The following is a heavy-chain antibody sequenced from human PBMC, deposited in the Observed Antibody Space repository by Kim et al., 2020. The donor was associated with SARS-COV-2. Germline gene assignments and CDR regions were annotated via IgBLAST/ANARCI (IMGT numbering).Heavy chain of an antibody. Sequence: SETLSLTCTVSGGSISSGGYYWSWIRQHPGKGLEWIGYIYYSGSTYYNPSLKSRVTISVDTSKNQFSLKLSSVTAADTAVYYCARANRIVVVPAAIPPPRYFDLWGRGTLVTVSS. D-gene: IGHD2-2*01. V-gene: IGHV4-31*03. CDR2: IYYSGST. CDR1: GGSISSGGYY. CDR3: ARANRIVVVPAAIPPPRYFDL. J-gene: IGHJ2*01.